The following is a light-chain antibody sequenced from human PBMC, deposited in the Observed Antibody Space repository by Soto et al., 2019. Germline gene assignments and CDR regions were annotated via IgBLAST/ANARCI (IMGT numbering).Light chain of an antibody. CDR2: DHT. Sequence: QSVLTQPPSVSGAPGQRVTISCTGSSSNIGTNYDLHWYQQLPGTAPKLLIYDHTNRPSGVPDRFSGSTSGTSASLAITGLQAEDEADYYCQSYDSSLSAVVFGGGTKLTVL. CDR1: SSNIGTNYD. J-gene: IGLJ2*01. V-gene: IGLV1-40*01. CDR3: QSYDSSLSAVV.